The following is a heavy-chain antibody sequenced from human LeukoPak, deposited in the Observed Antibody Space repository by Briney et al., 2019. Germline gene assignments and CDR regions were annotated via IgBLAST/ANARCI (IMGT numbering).Heavy chain of an antibody. Sequence: PGGSLRLSCAASGFTFSSYAMSWVRQAPGKGLEGVSSISGSGGSTYYADSVKGRFTISRHNSKNTLYLQMNSLRAEDTAVYYCARDPAFDIWGQGTMVTVSS. J-gene: IGHJ3*02. CDR3: ARDPAFDI. CDR1: GFTFSSYA. V-gene: IGHV3-23*01. CDR2: ISGSGGST.